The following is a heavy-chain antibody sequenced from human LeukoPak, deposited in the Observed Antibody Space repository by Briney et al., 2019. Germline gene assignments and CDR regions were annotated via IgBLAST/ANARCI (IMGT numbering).Heavy chain of an antibody. J-gene: IGHJ4*02. CDR1: GFTSDDYA. CDR2: ISGDGGST. V-gene: IGHV3-43*02. CDR3: AKDMMGSTSSPDY. Sequence: PGGSLRLSCAASGFTSDDYAMHWVRQASGKGLEWVSLISGDGGSTYYADSVKGRFTISRDNGKNSLYLQMNSLRTEDTALYYCAKDMMGSTSSPDYWGQGTLVTVSS. D-gene: IGHD2-2*01.